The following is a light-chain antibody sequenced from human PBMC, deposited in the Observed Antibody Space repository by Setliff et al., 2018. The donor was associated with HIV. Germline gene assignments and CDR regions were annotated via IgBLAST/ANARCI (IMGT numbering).Light chain of an antibody. Sequence: QSVLTQHASLSGSPGQSITIPCTGNSTDSGDYNFISWFQQHPGQAPKLLVYDVRDRPSGISGRFSGSKSGNTASLTISGLQADDEANYYCSSYTPSDARRVFGGGTNVTVL. J-gene: IGLJ3*02. CDR2: DVR. CDR3: SSYTPSDARRV. V-gene: IGLV2-14*01. CDR1: STDSGDYNF.